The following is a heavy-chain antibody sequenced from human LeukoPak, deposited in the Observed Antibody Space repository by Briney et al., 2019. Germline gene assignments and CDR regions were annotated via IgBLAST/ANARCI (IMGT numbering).Heavy chain of an antibody. D-gene: IGHD1-26*01. CDR3: ARSWDGPPFDP. Sequence: MASETLSLTCTVSGYSISSGYYWGWIRQPPGKGLEWIGSIYHSGSTYYNPSLKSRVTISVDTSKNQFSLKLSSVTAADTAVYYCARSWDGPPFDPWGQGTLVTVSS. CDR2: IYHSGST. CDR1: GYSISSGYY. V-gene: IGHV4-38-2*02. J-gene: IGHJ5*02.